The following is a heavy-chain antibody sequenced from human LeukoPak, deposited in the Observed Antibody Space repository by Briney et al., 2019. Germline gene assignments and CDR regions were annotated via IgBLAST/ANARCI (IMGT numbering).Heavy chain of an antibody. CDR2: ISYDGSNK. CDR3: ARDILSGSSSFDY. V-gene: IGHV3-30*04. CDR1: GFTFSSYA. Sequence: GGSLRLSCAASGFTFSSYAMHWVRQAPGKGLEWVAVISYDGSNKNYADSVKGRFTISRDNSKNTLYLQMNSLRAEDTAVYYCARDILSGSSSFDYWGQGTLVTVSS. D-gene: IGHD1-26*01. J-gene: IGHJ4*02.